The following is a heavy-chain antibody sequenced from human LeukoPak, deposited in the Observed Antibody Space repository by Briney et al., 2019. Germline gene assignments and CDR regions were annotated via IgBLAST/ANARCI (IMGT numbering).Heavy chain of an antibody. CDR3: AREGIQLWSDGPDAFDI. CDR1: GYTFTSYD. V-gene: IGHV1-8*03. J-gene: IGHJ3*02. Sequence: GASVKVSCKASGYTFTSYDINWVRQATGQGLEWMGWMNPNSGNTGYAQKFQGRVTITRNTSISTAYMELSSLRSEDTAVYYCAREGIQLWSDGPDAFDIWGQGTMVTVSS. CDR2: MNPNSGNT. D-gene: IGHD5-18*01.